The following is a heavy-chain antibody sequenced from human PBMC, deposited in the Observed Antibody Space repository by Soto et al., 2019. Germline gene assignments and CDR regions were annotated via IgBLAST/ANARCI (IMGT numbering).Heavy chain of an antibody. CDR3: ARHEVLTAAGPFGP. J-gene: IGHJ5*02. D-gene: IGHD6-13*01. V-gene: IGHV4-39*01. CDR2: IYYSGST. CDR1: GGSISSSSYY. Sequence: SETLSLTCTVSGGSISSSSYYWGWIRQPPGKGLEWIGSIYYSGSTYYNPSLKSRVTISVDTSKNQFSLKLSSVTAADTAVYCCARHEVLTAAGPFGPWGQGTLVTVSS.